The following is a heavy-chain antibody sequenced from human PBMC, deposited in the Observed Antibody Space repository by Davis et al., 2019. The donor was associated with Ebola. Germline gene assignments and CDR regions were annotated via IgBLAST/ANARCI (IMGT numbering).Heavy chain of an antibody. D-gene: IGHD3/OR15-3a*01. J-gene: IGHJ4*02. CDR2: MSGSGGSP. Sequence: GGSLRLSCAASGFTLSSYAMSWVRQAPGKGLEWVSGMSGSGGSPYYADSVKGRFTISRDNAKNSLYLQMNSLRAEDTALYYCAKDTSPFWTGYGRIDFWGQGTLVTVSS. V-gene: IGHV3-23*01. CDR3: AKDTSPFWTGYGRIDF. CDR1: GFTLSSYA.